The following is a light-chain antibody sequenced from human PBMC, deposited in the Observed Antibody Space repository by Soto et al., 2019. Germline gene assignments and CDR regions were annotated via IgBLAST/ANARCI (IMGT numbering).Light chain of an antibody. CDR1: SSDVGGYNY. CDR2: EVT. J-gene: IGLJ1*01. CDR3: SSYGGYNNVV. V-gene: IGLV2-8*01. Sequence: QSVLTQPPSASGSPGQSVTISCTGTSSDVGGYNYVSWLQQPPGKAPTLIIHEVTQGPSGVPDRFSGSKSGNTASLTVSGLQAEEEGTYYCSSYGGYNNVVFGTGTKVTVL.